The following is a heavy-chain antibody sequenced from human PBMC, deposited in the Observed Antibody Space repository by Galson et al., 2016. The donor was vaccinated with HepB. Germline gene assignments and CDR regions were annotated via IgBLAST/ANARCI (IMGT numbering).Heavy chain of an antibody. CDR1: GYTFTSYT. J-gene: IGHJ4*02. CDR3: ARVRGSSGSYHFYYFDY. CDR2: INAGNGNT. D-gene: IGHD1-26*01. V-gene: IGHV1-3*01. Sequence: SVKVSCKASGYTFTSYTMHWVRQAPGQRLEWMGWINAGNGNTKYSQKFQGRVTITRDTSASTAYMELSSLRSEDRAGYYCARVRGSSGSYHFYYFDYWGKGTLVTVSS.